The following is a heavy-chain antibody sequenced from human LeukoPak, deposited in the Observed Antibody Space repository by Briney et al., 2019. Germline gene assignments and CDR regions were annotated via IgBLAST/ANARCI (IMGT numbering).Heavy chain of an antibody. D-gene: IGHD4-17*01. CDR2: IYYSGST. Sequence: PSETLSLTCTVSGGSISSYYWSWIRQPPGKGLEWIGYIYYSGSTNYNPSLKSRVTISADTSKNQFSLKLSSVTAADTAVYYCARGDGDYNFDYWGQGTLVTVSS. V-gene: IGHV4-59*01. CDR3: ARGDGDYNFDY. CDR1: GGSISSYY. J-gene: IGHJ4*02.